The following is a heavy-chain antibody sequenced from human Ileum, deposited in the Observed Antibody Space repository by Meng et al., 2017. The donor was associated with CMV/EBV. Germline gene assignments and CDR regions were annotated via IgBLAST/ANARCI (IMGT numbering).Heavy chain of an antibody. D-gene: IGHD5-12*01. CDR3: ARSHTPSDYDYRPFDY. J-gene: IGHJ4*02. V-gene: IGHV1-69*05. CDR1: GCTFNNYA. Sequence: SGCTFNNYAISWVRQVPGQGLEWMGGIIPIFGSANYAQKFQGRVTITTDESTSTAYMELNSLRSDDTAVYYCARSHTPSDYDYRPFDYWGQGTLVTVSS. CDR2: IIPIFGSA.